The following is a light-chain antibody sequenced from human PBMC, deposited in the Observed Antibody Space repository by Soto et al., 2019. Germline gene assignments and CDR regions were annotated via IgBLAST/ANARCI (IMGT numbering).Light chain of an antibody. V-gene: IGKV3-20*01. J-gene: IGKJ5*01. CDR1: QSVDIN. CDR3: QQYGSSIT. CDR2: GAS. Sequence: EIVLTQSPGTLSVSPGDRVTLSFRASQSVDINLAWYQQRAGQAPRLLIYGASSRATGIPDRFSGSGSGTDFTLTINRLEPEDFAVYYCQQYGSSITFGQGTRLEI.